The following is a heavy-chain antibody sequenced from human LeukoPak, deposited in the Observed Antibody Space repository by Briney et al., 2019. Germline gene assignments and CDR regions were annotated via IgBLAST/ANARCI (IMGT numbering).Heavy chain of an antibody. CDR1: GLTVSKTY. CDR2: LYSDGTT. CDR3: ASSEWELDY. J-gene: IGHJ4*02. D-gene: IGHD1-26*01. V-gene: IGHV3-53*01. Sequence: GGSLRLSCAASGLTVSKTYMSWVRQAPGKGLEWVSVLYSDGTTYYADSVKGRFSISRDNSKNTLYLQMNSLRVEDTAVYYCASSEWELDYWGQGTLVTVSS.